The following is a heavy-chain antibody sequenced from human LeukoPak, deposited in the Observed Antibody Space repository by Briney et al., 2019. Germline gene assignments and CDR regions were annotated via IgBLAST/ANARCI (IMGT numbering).Heavy chain of an antibody. CDR3: ARGRVATNLGRRNWFDP. D-gene: IGHD5-12*01. CDR1: GGSFSGYY. J-gene: IGHJ5*02. Sequence: SETLSLTCAVYGGSFSGYYWSWIRQPPGKGLEWIGEINHSGSTNYNPSLKSRVIISVDTSKNQFSLKLSSVTAADTAVYYCARGRVATNLGRRNWFDPWGQGTLVTVSS. CDR2: INHSGST. V-gene: IGHV4-34*01.